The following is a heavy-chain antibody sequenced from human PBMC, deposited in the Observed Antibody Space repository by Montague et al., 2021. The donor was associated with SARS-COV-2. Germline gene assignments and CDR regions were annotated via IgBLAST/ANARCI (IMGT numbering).Heavy chain of an antibody. CDR1: DSTFSSYE. D-gene: IGHD6-13*01. J-gene: IGHJ6*02. CDR3: ARESSSRHGMDV. V-gene: IGHV3-48*03. CDR2: VSSGGRAI. Sequence: SLRLSCAVSDSTFSSYEMNWVRQAPGKGLEWVSYVSSGGRAIYYADSVKGRFTLSRDNAKNSLSLQMNSLRAEDTAVHYCARESSSRHGMDVWGHGTTVTVSS.